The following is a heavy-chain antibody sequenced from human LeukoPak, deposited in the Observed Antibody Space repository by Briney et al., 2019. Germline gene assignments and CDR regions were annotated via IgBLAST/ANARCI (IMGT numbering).Heavy chain of an antibody. CDR1: GYSFTSYW. J-gene: IGHJ5*02. D-gene: IGHD2-8*01. V-gene: IGHV5-51*01. Sequence: GESLKISCKGSGYSFTSYWIGWVRQMPGKGLEWMGIIYPGDSDTRYSPSFQGQVSISADKSISTAYLQWSSLKASDTAMYYCARLGGVGYTHNWFDPWGQGTLVTVSS. CDR2: IYPGDSDT. CDR3: ARLGGVGYTHNWFDP.